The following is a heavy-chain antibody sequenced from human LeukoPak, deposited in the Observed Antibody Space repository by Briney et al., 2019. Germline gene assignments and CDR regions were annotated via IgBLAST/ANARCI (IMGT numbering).Heavy chain of an antibody. Sequence: PSETLSLTCAVYGGSFSDYYWSWVRQPPGKGLEWIGEINHSGSTNYNPSPKSRVTISVDTSKNQFSLKLSSVTAADTALYYCAREVRYCSGGSCLGVNWFDPWGQGTLVTVSS. CDR1: GGSFSDYY. J-gene: IGHJ5*02. CDR2: INHSGST. CDR3: AREVRYCSGGSCLGVNWFDP. D-gene: IGHD2-15*01. V-gene: IGHV4-34*01.